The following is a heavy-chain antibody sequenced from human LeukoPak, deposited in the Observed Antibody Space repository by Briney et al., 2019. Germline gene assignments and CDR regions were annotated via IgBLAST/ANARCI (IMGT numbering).Heavy chain of an antibody. Sequence: SETLSLTCTVSGDSDTTYYWNWIRQPPGKGLEWIAYISDSGSTRYSPSLKSRLTISLDTSKNQFSLNLNSVTAADTAVYYCARRCSSTSCYTGDAFDIWGQGTMVTVSS. V-gene: IGHV4-59*02. CDR1: GDSDTTYY. CDR3: ARRCSSTSCYTGDAFDI. J-gene: IGHJ3*02. D-gene: IGHD2-2*02. CDR2: ISDSGST.